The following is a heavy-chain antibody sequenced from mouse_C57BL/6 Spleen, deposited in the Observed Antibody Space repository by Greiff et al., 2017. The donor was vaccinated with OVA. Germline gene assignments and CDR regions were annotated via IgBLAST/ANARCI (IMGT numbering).Heavy chain of an antibody. J-gene: IGHJ2*01. Sequence: QVQLQQSGAELARPGASVKMSCKASGYTFTSYTMHWVKQRPGQGLEWIGYINPSSGYTKYNQKFKDKATLTADKFSSTAYMQLSSLTSEDTAVYYCARESNWGFDYWGQGTTLTVSS. CDR1: GYTFTSYT. CDR3: ARESNWGFDY. CDR2: INPSSGYT. D-gene: IGHD4-1*01. V-gene: IGHV1-4*01.